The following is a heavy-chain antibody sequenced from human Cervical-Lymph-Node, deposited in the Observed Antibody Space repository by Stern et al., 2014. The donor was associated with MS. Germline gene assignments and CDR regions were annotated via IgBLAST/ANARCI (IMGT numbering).Heavy chain of an antibody. J-gene: IGHJ4*02. Sequence: VHLVESGAEVKKPGASVKVSCKTSGYTFTSHDMHWVRQAPGQGLEWMGWMNPDSVDTDYAPHFQGSLLITSDTSISTYYTGLTTLRSEDTAVYYGTKAWDSWGQGTLVIVSS. V-gene: IGHV1-8*01. CDR2: MNPDSVDT. CDR1: GYTFTSHD. CDR3: TKAWDS.